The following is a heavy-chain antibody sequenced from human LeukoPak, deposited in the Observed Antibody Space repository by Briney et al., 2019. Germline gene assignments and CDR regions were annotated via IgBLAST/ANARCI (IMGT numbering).Heavy chain of an antibody. Sequence: PGGSLRLSCAASGFTLSSYAMSWVRQGPGKGLEWVSAISVSGNTYHADSVKGRFTISRDSSKNTLYLQMNSLRAEDTAVYYCARAVVPVISQHYFDYWGQGTLVTVSS. J-gene: IGHJ4*02. CDR2: ISVSGNT. D-gene: IGHD3-22*01. CDR3: ARAVVPVISQHYFDY. CDR1: GFTLSSYA. V-gene: IGHV3-23*01.